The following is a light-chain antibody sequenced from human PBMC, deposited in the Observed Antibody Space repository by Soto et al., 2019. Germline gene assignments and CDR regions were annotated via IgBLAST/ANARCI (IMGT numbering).Light chain of an antibody. CDR3: QQRTNWPIT. CDR2: DAS. V-gene: IGKV3-11*01. Sequence: EIVLTTSPGTLSLSLGERATLSCRASQSVSSYLAWYQQKPGQAPRLLIYDASNRATGIPARFSGSGSGTDFTLTIISLEPEDFTVYYCQQRTNWPITLGQGTRLEIK. CDR1: QSVSSY. J-gene: IGKJ5*01.